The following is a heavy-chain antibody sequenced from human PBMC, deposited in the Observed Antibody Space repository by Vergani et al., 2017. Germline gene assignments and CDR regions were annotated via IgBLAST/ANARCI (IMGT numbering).Heavy chain of an antibody. J-gene: IGHJ2*01. CDR2: IFSNDEK. D-gene: IGHD4-17*01. CDR1: GFSLSTSGMC. V-gene: IGHV2-26*01. CDR3: ARKNPSYTVTPYWYFDL. Sequence: QVTLRESGPALVKPTQTLTLTCTFSGFSLSTSGMCVSWIRQPPGKALEWLAHIFSNDEKSYSTSLKSRLTISKDTSKSQVVLTMTNMDPVDTATYYCARKNPSYTVTPYWYFDLWGRGTLVTVSS.